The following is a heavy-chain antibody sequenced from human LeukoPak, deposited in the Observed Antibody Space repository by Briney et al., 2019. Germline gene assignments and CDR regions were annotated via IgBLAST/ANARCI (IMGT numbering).Heavy chain of an antibody. D-gene: IGHD6-25*01. CDR2: ITWGDGDP. CDR3: ARGNYRSAQTMFDS. Sequence: GGSLRLSCAASGLTFYDYAMHWLRQVPGKGLEWISLITWGDGDPYYADSVRGRFSISRDNTRDSLYLQMSSLRPEDTAFYFCARGNYRSAQTMFDSWGPGTLVTVST. V-gene: IGHV3-43D*03. J-gene: IGHJ4*02. CDR1: GLTFYDYA.